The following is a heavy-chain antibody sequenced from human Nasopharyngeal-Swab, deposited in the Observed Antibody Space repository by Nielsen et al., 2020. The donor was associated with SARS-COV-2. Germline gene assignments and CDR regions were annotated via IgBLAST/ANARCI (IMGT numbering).Heavy chain of an antibody. V-gene: IGHV3-21*01. J-gene: IGHJ4*02. D-gene: IGHD3-10*01. CDR1: GFTFSSYS. CDR2: ISSSSRYI. CDR3: ATERLVRGSWGLYDY. Sequence: GGSLRLSCAASGFTFSSYSMNWVRQAPGKGLEWVSSISSSSRYIYYADSVKGRFTISRDNAKNSLYLQMNSLRDEDTAVYYCATERLVRGSWGLYDYWGQGTLVTVSS.